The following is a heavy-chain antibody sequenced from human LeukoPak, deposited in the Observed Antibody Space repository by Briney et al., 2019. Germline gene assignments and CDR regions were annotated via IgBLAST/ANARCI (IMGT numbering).Heavy chain of an antibody. V-gene: IGHV4-39*01. CDR2: IYYSGST. CDR1: GGSFSGYY. CDR3: ARQVYSASGSYYGAYYFDY. J-gene: IGHJ4*02. D-gene: IGHD1-26*01. Sequence: SETLSLTCAVYGGSFSGYYWGWIRQPPGKGLEWIGSIYYSGSTYYNPSLKSRVTISVDTSKNQFSLKLSSVTAADTAVYYCARQVYSASGSYYGAYYFDYWGQGTLVTVSS.